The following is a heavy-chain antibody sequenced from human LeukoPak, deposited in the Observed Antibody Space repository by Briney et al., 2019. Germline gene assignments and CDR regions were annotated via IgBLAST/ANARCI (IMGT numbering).Heavy chain of an antibody. CDR3: ARHQYCSSTSCLAGYYYYYYMDV. CDR1: GYSISSGYY. V-gene: IGHV4-38-2*01. J-gene: IGHJ6*03. Sequence: PSETLSLTCAVSGYSISSGYYWSWIRQPPGKGLEWIGSIYHSGSTYYNPSLKSRVAISVDTSKNQFSLKLSSVTAADTAVYYCARHQYCSSTSCLAGYYYYYYMDVWGKGTTVTVSS. D-gene: IGHD2-2*01. CDR2: IYHSGST.